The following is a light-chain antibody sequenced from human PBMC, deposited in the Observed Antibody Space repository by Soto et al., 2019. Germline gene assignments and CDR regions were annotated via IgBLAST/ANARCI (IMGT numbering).Light chain of an antibody. V-gene: IGLV1-47*01. CDR3: AVWDDRLSGYV. CDR2: RNN. Sequence: QSVLTQPPSASGTPGQRVTISCSGSSSNIGSNYVYWYQQLPGTAPKLLIYRNNQRPSGVPDRFSGSKSGTSASLAISGLRSEDEADYYCAVWDDRLSGYVIGTATTV. J-gene: IGLJ1*01. CDR1: SSNIGSNY.